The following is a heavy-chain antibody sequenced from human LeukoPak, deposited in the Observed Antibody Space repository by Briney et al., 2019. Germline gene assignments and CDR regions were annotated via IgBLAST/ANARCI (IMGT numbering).Heavy chain of an antibody. CDR1: GFTLSSYW. Sequence: GESLRLSCAASGFTLSSYWMSWVRQAPGKGLEWVAHIKYDGSGKYYADSVKGRFTISRDDAKNSLYLEMNRLRVEDTAVYYCARDLFSGSYQEDFWGQGTLVTVSS. V-gene: IGHV3-7*01. D-gene: IGHD1-26*01. J-gene: IGHJ4*02. CDR2: IKYDGSGK. CDR3: ARDLFSGSYQEDF.